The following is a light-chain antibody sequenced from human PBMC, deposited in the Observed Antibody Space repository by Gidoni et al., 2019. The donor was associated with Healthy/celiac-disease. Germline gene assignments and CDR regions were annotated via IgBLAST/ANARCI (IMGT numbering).Light chain of an antibody. CDR1: QSVSSN. V-gene: IGKV3-15*01. J-gene: IGKJ1*01. CDR2: GAS. Sequence: EIVMTQSPATLSVSPGERATLSCRASQSVSSNLAWYQQKPGQAPRLLIYGASTRATGIPARFSGSGSGTEFTLTISSLQSEDFAVYYCQHRRTFGQGTQVEIK. CDR3: QHRRT.